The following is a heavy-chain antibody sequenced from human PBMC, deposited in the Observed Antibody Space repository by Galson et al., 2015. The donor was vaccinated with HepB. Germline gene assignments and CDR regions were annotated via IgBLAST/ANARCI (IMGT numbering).Heavy chain of an antibody. D-gene: IGHD2-21*01. J-gene: IGHJ3*02. CDR1: GFRFRRSG. V-gene: IGHV3-33*08. CDR2: IQHVGSPI. Sequence: SLRLSCAASGFRFRRSGMHWVRQAPGKGLEWLAVIQHVGSPIRYADSVKGRFTVSRDNSKNTLYLEMNNLRAEDTAVYYCARETSRIVFHAFDIWGQGTMVTVSS. CDR3: ARETSRIVFHAFDI.